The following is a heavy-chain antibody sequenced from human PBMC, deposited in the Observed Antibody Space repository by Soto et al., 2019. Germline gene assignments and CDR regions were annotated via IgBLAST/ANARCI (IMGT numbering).Heavy chain of an antibody. CDR2: IIPIFGTA. D-gene: IGHD3-3*01. CDR3: ARGERFLEWHWGN. J-gene: IGHJ4*02. V-gene: IGHV1-69*05. Sequence: SVKVSCKASGGTFSSYAISWVRQAPGQGLEWMGGIIPIFGTANYAQKFQGRVTMTTDTSTSTAYMELRSLRSDDTAVYYCARGERFLEWHWGNWGQGTLVTVSS. CDR1: GGTFSSYA.